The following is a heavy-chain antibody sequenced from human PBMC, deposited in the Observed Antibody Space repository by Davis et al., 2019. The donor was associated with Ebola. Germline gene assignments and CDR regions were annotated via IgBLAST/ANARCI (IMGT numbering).Heavy chain of an antibody. Sequence: HPRTPSHSPALPLESPSSSTPAWSWPRPWPSAGREWLRSTYGRSKWYNDYGVSVKSRIIFNPDTSKNQISLQLNSVTPEDSAVYYCARDHLRAGPHLDYWVQGTLVPVSS. CDR2: TYGRSKWYN. CDR3: ARDHLRAGPHLDY. J-gene: IGHJ4*02. V-gene: IGHV6-1*01. CDR1: LESPSSSTPA.